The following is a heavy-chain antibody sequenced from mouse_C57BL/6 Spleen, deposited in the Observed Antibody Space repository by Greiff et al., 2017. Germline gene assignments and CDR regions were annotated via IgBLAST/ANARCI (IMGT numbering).Heavy chain of an antibody. CDR3: ARWGTDGYFGV. CDR2: IYPRGGNT. CDR1: GYTSTSYG. Sequence: QVQLQQSGAELARPGASVKLSCKASGYTSTSYGISWVKQRPGQGLEWIGEIYPRGGNTYYNEKFKGKATLTADKSSSTAYMELRRLTSEDSAVXICARWGTDGYFGVWGTGTTVTVSS. D-gene: IGHD3-3*01. J-gene: IGHJ1*03. V-gene: IGHV1-81*01.